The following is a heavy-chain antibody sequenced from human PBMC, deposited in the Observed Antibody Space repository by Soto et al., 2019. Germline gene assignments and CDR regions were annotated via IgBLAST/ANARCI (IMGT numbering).Heavy chain of an antibody. J-gene: IGHJ4*02. CDR2: INGDGSTT. Sequence: EVHLVESGGGSVQPGGSLKLSCAGSGFAFSSYWIHWVRQVPGKGLVWVSRINGDGSTTSYADSVRGRFTISRDNAKDTLYLQMNSLRAEDKALYYCARVSQGRYYFDYWGQGTLVTVSS. CDR1: GFAFSSYW. CDR3: ARVSQGRYYFDY. V-gene: IGHV3-74*01.